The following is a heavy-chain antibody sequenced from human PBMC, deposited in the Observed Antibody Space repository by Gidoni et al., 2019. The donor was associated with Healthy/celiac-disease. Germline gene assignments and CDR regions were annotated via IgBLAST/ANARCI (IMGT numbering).Heavy chain of an antibody. Sequence: QVQLQESGPGLVKPSATLSLTCAVSGYSISSGYYWGWIRQPPGKGLEWIGSIYHSGSTYYNPSLKSRVTISVDTSKNQFSLKLSSVTAADTAVYYCARDWVAYCGGDCYSSAFDIWGQGTMVTVSS. CDR3: ARDWVAYCGGDCYSSAFDI. V-gene: IGHV4-38-2*02. CDR1: GYSISSGYY. J-gene: IGHJ3*02. D-gene: IGHD2-21*02. CDR2: IYHSGST.